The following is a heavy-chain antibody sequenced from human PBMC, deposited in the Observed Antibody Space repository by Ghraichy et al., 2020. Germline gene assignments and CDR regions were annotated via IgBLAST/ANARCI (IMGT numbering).Heavy chain of an antibody. Sequence: GGSLRLSCAVSGFSVSSTYMSWVRQAPGKGLEWVSIIYTGGRAFYGDSVKGRLIISRDNSKNTLYLQMSSPTAEDTAVYYCVGADTNSGNWSGVYWGQATLVALSS. CDR2: IYTGGRA. CDR1: GFSVSSTY. V-gene: IGHV3-53*01. J-gene: IGHJ4*02. D-gene: IGHD6-13*01. CDR3: VGADTNSGNWSGVY.